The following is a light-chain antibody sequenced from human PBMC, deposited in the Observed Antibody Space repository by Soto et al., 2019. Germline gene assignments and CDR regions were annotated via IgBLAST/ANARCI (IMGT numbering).Light chain of an antibody. Sequence: EIVLTQSPGTLSLSPGERATLSCRANESVSSDYLAWYQQKPGQAPSLLIYGASSRASGVPDRFIGSGSGTDFTLTISRLEPEDFAVYYCQQYGSSPGTFGQGTRVDI. CDR1: ESVSSDY. CDR2: GAS. CDR3: QQYGSSPGT. V-gene: IGKV3-20*01. J-gene: IGKJ1*01.